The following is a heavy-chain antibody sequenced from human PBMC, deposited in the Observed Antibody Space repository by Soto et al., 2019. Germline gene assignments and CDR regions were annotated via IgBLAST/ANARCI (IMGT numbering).Heavy chain of an antibody. CDR3: AKDRGYCSGGSCYIWDY. D-gene: IGHD2-15*01. Sequence: GGSLRLSCAASGFTFSSYAMSWVRQAPGKGLEWVPAISGSGGSTYYADSVKGRFTISRDNSKNTLYLQMNSLRAEDTAVYYCAKDRGYCSGGSCYIWDYWGQGTLVTVSS. J-gene: IGHJ4*02. CDR2: ISGSGGST. CDR1: GFTFSSYA. V-gene: IGHV3-23*01.